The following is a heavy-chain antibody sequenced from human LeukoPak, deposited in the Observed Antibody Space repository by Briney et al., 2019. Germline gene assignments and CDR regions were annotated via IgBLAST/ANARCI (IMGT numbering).Heavy chain of an antibody. V-gene: IGHV4-34*01. Sequence: SEALSLTCAVYGGSFSGYYWSWVRQPPGKGLEWIGEINHSGRTNYRPSLRSRVTISVDTSKKQISLKLSSVTAADPAVYYCARAKVFGYNYGPGFAFHLWGQEPLVPLS. J-gene: IGHJ5*02. CDR2: INHSGRT. CDR3: ARAKVFGYNYGPGFAFHL. D-gene: IGHD1-1*01. CDR1: GGSFSGYY.